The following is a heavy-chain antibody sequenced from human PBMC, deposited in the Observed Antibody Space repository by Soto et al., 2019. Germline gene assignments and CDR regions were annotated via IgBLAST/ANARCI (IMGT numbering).Heavy chain of an antibody. CDR3: AKAGSGWYESPTTHWYFDL. J-gene: IGHJ2*01. D-gene: IGHD6-19*01. CDR2: ISGSGGST. Sequence: GSLRLSCAASGFTFSSYAMSWVRQAPGKGLEWVSAISGSGGSTYYADSVKGRFTISRDNSKNTLYLQMNSLRAEDTAVYYCAKAGSGWYESPTTHWYFDLWGRGTLVTVSS. CDR1: GFTFSSYA. V-gene: IGHV3-23*01.